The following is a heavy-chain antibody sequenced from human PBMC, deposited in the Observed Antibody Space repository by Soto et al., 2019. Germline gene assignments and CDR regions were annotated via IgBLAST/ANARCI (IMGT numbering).Heavy chain of an antibody. CDR3: AGLEWLLHNWFDP. CDR1: GFTFSSYS. J-gene: IGHJ5*02. CDR2: ISSSSSYI. V-gene: IGHV3-21*01. Sequence: GGSLRLSCAASGFTFSSYSMNWVRQAPGKGLEWVSSISSSSSYIYYADSVKGRFTISRDNAKNSLYLQMNSLRAEDTAVYYCAGLEWLLHNWFDPWGQGTLVTVSS. D-gene: IGHD3-3*01.